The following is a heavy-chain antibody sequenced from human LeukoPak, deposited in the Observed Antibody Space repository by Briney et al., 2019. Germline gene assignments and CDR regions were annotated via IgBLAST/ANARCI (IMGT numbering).Heavy chain of an antibody. CDR3: ARVVYGDYYFDY. Sequence: GYIYYSGSIYYNPSLKSRVTISVDTSKNQFSLKLSSVTAADTAAYYCARVVYGDYYFDYWGQGTLVTVSS. D-gene: IGHD4-17*01. J-gene: IGHJ4*02. CDR2: IYYSGSI. V-gene: IGHV4-30-4*01.